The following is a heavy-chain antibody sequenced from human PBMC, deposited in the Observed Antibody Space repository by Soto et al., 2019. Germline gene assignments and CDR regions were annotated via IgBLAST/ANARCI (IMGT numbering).Heavy chain of an antibody. CDR3: ARQTGRSFDY. Sequence: QGQLVESAGDLVKPGGSLRLSCAASGFTFGDHYMSWIRQAPGKGLEWVSYISGSSSYTKYADSVKGRFTISRDDAKNSLYLQMNSLRAEDTAVYYCARQTGRSFDYWGQGTLVTVSS. CDR2: ISGSSSYT. J-gene: IGHJ4*02. CDR1: GFTFGDHY. V-gene: IGHV3-11*06. D-gene: IGHD1-1*01.